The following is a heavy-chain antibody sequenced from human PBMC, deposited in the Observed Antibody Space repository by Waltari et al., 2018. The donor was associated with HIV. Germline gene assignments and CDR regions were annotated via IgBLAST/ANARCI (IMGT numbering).Heavy chain of an antibody. CDR2: IHSDGSNT. CDR1: GFTFRSYW. V-gene: IGHV3-74*01. Sequence: EVQLVESGGGLVQPGGSLRLSCAASGFTFRSYWIPWVRQARGKGLVWVSRIHSDGSNTSYADFVKGRFTISRDNAKNTLYLEMNSLRAEDTAVYYCARREATVVRGVYYYGMDVWGQGTTVTVSS. D-gene: IGHD3-10*01. J-gene: IGHJ6*02. CDR3: ARREATVVRGVYYYGMDV.